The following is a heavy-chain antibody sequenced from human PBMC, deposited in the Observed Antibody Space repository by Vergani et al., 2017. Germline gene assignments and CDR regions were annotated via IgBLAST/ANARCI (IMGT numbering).Heavy chain of an antibody. Sequence: EVQPVESGGGLVKPGGSLRLSCTTSGFTFSSAWMSWVRQAPGKGLEWVARIRPKTDGETTDYAAPVKGRFTISRDDSKNTLYLQMNSLKTEDTAVYYCTRGSTMVRVKGWFDPWGQGTLVTVSS. D-gene: IGHD3-10*01. CDR2: IRPKTDGETT. J-gene: IGHJ5*02. V-gene: IGHV3-15*01. CDR3: TRGSTMVRVKGWFDP. CDR1: GFTFSSAW.